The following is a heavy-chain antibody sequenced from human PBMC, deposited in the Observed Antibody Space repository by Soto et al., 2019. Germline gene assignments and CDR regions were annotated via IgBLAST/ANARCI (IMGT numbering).Heavy chain of an antibody. J-gene: IGHJ6*02. D-gene: IGHD3-22*01. CDR2: INPNTGGT. CDR1: GYTFTAYY. V-gene: IGHV1-2*02. Sequence: QVQLVQSGAEVKKPGASVKVSCKASGYTFTAYYIHWVRQAPGQGLEWMGWINPNTGGTNYAQNFQGRVTMTRDTSISTAFMELSRLRADDTALYYCAAMVITPLYYCDGVDVWGQGTTVTASS. CDR3: AAMVITPLYYCDGVDV.